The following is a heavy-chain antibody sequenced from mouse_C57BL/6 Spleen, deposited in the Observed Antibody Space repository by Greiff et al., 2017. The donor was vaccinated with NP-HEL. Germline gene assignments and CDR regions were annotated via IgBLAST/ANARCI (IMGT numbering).Heavy chain of an antibody. CDR1: GFTFSDYG. D-gene: IGHD1-1*01. Sequence: EVKLMESGGGLVKPGGSLKLSCAASGFTFSDYGMHWVRQAPEKGLEWVAYISSGSSTIYYADTVKGRFTISRDNAKNTLFLQMTSLRSEDTAMYYCARPNYYGSSLDYWGQGTTLTVSS. CDR2: ISSGSSTI. V-gene: IGHV5-17*01. CDR3: ARPNYYGSSLDY. J-gene: IGHJ2*01.